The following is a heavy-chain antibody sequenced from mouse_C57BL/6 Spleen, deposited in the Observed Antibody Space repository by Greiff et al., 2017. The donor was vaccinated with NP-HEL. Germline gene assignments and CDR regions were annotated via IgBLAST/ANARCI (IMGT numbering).Heavy chain of an antibody. CDR2: ISYDGSN. J-gene: IGHJ3*01. V-gene: IGHV3-6*01. Sequence: VQLQQSGPGLVKPSQSLSLTCSVTGYSITSGYYWNWIREFPGNKLEWMGYISYDGSNNYNPSLKNRISITRDTSKNQFFLKLNSVTTEDTATYYCAGGGKKAWFAYWGQGTLVTVSA. CDR3: AGGGKKAWFAY. CDR1: GYSITSGYY.